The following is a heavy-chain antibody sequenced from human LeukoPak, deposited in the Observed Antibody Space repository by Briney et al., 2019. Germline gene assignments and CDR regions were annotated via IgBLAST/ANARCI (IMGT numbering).Heavy chain of an antibody. CDR2: ISGGGGTT. Sequence: PGGSLRLSCAASGLTFSSYAMSWVRQAPGKGLEWVSGISGGGGTTFYADSVKGRFTISRDNSKNTLYLQMNSLRVEDTAVYYCANANSDYITVDYWGQGTLVTVSS. D-gene: IGHD4-11*01. CDR3: ANANSDYITVDY. V-gene: IGHV3-23*01. J-gene: IGHJ4*02. CDR1: GLTFSSYA.